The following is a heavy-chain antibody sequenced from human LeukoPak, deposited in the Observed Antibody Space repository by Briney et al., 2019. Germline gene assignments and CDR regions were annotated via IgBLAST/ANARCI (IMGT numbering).Heavy chain of an antibody. CDR2: IRSKTNNYAT. J-gene: IGHJ3*02. Sequence: PGGSLRLSCAASGFTFSGSAMHWVRQASGKGLEWVGRIRSKTNNYATEYAESVKGRFTISRDDSKNTAYLQMNSLKTEDTAVYYCTRHSDSSGWYAGIDAFDIWGQGTMVTVSS. CDR1: GFTFSGSA. CDR3: TRHSDSSGWYAGIDAFDI. V-gene: IGHV3-73*01. D-gene: IGHD6-19*01.